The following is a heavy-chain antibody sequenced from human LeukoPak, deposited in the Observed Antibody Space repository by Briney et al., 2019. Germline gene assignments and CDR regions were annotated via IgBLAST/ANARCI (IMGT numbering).Heavy chain of an antibody. CDR1: GFTFSSYS. J-gene: IGHJ3*02. V-gene: IGHV3-48*04. Sequence: GGSLRLSCAASGFTFSSYSMNWVRQGPGKGLEWVSYISSSGSTIYYADSVKGRFTISRDNAKNSLYLQMNSLRAEDTAVYYCAREPGAFDIWGQGTMVTVSS. CDR3: AREPGAFDI. CDR2: ISSSGSTI.